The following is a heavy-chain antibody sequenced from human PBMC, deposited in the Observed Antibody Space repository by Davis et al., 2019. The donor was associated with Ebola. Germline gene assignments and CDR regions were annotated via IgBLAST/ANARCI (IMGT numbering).Heavy chain of an antibody. D-gene: IGHD3-3*01. CDR2: ISYDGSNK. J-gene: IGHJ6*02. CDR3: ARGTPEVFGVVTESYYYGMDV. V-gene: IGHV3-30-3*01. Sequence: GESLKISCAASGFTFSSYAMHWVRQAPGKGLEWVAVISYDGSNKYYADSVKGRFTISRDNSKNTLYLQMNSLRAEDTAVYYCARGTPEVFGVVTESYYYGMDVWGQGTTVTVSS. CDR1: GFTFSSYA.